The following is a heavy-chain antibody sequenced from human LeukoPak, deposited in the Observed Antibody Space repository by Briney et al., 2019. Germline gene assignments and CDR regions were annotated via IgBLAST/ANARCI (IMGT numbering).Heavy chain of an antibody. V-gene: IGHV1-46*01. Sequence: ASVKVSCKAFGYTFTSNYMHWVRQAPGQGPEWMGVISPSGGSTTYAQKFQGRVTLTRDMSTSTDYLELSSLRSEDTAVYYCAREGGVYDFWSGYYTRSAFDIWGQGTMVTVSS. D-gene: IGHD3-3*01. J-gene: IGHJ3*02. CDR2: ISPSGGST. CDR3: AREGGVYDFWSGYYTRSAFDI. CDR1: GYTFTSNY.